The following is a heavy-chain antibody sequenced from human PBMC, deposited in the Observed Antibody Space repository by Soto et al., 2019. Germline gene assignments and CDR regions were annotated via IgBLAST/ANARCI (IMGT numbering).Heavy chain of an antibody. CDR3: AKDRGAAAGTHRRPNWFDP. D-gene: IGHD6-13*01. CDR1: GYSFTSYW. Sequence: GESLKISCKGSGYSFTSYWIGWVRQMPGKGLEWMGIIYPGDSDTRYSPSFQGQVTISADKSISTAYLQWSSLKASDTAVYYCAKDRGAAAGTHRRPNWFDPWGQGTLVTVSS. V-gene: IGHV5-51*01. J-gene: IGHJ5*02. CDR2: IYPGDSDT.